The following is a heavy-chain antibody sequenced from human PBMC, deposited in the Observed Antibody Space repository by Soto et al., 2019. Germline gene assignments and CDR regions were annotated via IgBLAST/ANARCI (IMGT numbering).Heavy chain of an antibody. Sequence: QGLEWMGGIIPIFGTANYAQKFQGRVTITADESTSTAYMELSSLRSEDTAVYYCARGRDGSWPPFDYWGQGTMVTVSS. CDR2: IIPIFGTA. D-gene: IGHD6-13*01. J-gene: IGHJ4*02. V-gene: IGHV1-69*01. CDR3: ARGRDGSWPPFDY.